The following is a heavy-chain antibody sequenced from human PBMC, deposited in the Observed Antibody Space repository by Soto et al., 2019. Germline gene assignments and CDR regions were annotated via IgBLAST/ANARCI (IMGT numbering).Heavy chain of an antibody. CDR2: IWYDGSNK. CDR1: GFTFSSYG. D-gene: IGHD6-13*01. CDR3: ARDLSSSRPSYGMDV. J-gene: IGHJ6*02. Sequence: GGSLRLSCAASGFTFSSYGMHWVRQAPGKGLEWVAVIWYDGSNKYYADSVKGRFTISRDNSKNTLYLQMNSLRAEDTAVYYCARDLSSSRPSYGMDVWGQGTTVTVSS. V-gene: IGHV3-33*01.